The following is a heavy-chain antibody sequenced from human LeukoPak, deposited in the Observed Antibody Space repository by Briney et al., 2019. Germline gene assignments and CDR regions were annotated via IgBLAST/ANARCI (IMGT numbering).Heavy chain of an antibody. D-gene: IGHD3-3*01. CDR3: AQFERFLEWLLSPTGYFDY. V-gene: IGHV3-48*03. CDR2: INSSGSTI. CDR1: GFTFSSYE. J-gene: IGHJ4*02. Sequence: PGGSVRLSCAASGFTFSSYEMNWVRQAPGKGLEWVSYINSSGSTIYYADSVKGRFTISRDNAKNSLYLQMNSLRAEDTAVYYCAQFERFLEWLLSPTGYFDYWGQGTLVTVSS.